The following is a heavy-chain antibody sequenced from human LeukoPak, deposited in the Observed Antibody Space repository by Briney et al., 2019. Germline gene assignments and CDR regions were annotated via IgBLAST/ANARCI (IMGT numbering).Heavy chain of an antibody. CDR3: ARDVGATPGYFDY. D-gene: IGHD1-26*01. CDR2: INPNSGGT. CDR1: GYTFTSYG. V-gene: IGHV1-2*02. Sequence: ASVKVSCKASGYTFTSYGISWVRQAPGQGLEWMGWINPNSGGTNYAQKFQGRVTMTRDTSISTAYMELSRLRSDDTAVYYCARDVGATPGYFDYWGQGTLVTVSS. J-gene: IGHJ4*02.